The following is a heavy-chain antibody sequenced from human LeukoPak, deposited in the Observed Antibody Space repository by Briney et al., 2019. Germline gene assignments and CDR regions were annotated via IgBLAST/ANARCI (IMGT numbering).Heavy chain of an antibody. CDR1: GGTFSSYA. CDR3: ARVGNYYDSSGPFDY. J-gene: IGHJ4*02. CDR2: IIPILGIA. V-gene: IGHV1-69*04. D-gene: IGHD3-22*01. Sequence: XASVKVSCKASGGTFSSYAISWVRQAPGQGLEWMGRIIPILGIANYAQKFQGRVTITADKSTSTAYMELSSLRSEDTAVYYCARVGNYYDSSGPFDYWGQGTLVTVSS.